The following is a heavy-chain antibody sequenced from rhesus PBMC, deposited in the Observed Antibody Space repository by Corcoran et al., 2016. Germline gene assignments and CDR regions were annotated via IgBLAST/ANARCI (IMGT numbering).Heavy chain of an antibody. CDR3: TGLYWTGSGCHYDAFDF. J-gene: IGHJ3*01. D-gene: IGHD2-21*01. V-gene: IGHV3-30*02. Sequence: EVQLVESGAGLVQPGGSLRPSCAASGVTSSNSCMSWVRQAPGKGLEWVARIKRKDDGEKADYAASVKGRITMSRAESKNPLYLQMNGLKTEDTAVYYCTGLYWTGSGCHYDAFDFWGQGLRVTVSS. CDR2: IKRKDDGEKA. CDR1: GVTSSNSC.